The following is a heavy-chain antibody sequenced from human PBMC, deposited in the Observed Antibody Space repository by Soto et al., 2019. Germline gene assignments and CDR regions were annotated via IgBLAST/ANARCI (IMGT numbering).Heavy chain of an antibody. CDR3: ARDRITFGGVIDSYYYYGMDV. V-gene: IGHV6-1*01. D-gene: IGHD3-16*02. CDR2: TYYRSKWYN. J-gene: IGHJ6*02. Sequence: SQTLSLTCAISGDSVSSNSAAWNWIRQSPSRGLEWLGRTYYRSKWYNDYAVSVKSRITINPDTSKNQFSLQLNSVTPEDTAVYYCARDRITFGGVIDSYYYYGMDVWGQGTTVTVSS. CDR1: GDSVSSNSAA.